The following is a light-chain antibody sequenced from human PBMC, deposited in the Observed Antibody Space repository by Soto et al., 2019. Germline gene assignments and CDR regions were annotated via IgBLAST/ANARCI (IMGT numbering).Light chain of an antibody. CDR2: KAS. CDR3: SSYTSGSTLYV. J-gene: IGLJ1*01. V-gene: IGLV2-14*01. Sequence: QSVLTQPASVSGSPVQSITISCTGTSSDVGGYDYVSWYQQHPGKAPRLMIYKASNRPSGVSHRFSGSRSGKTASLTISGFQAEDEADYYCSSYTSGSTLYVFGNGTKVTVL. CDR1: SSDVGGYDY.